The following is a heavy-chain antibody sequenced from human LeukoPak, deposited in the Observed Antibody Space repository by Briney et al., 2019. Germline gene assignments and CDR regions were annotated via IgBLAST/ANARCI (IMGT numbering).Heavy chain of an antibody. Sequence: SETLSLTCSVSGGSISIYYWSWIRQPPGKGLEWIGYVYNSGSTDYNPSLKSRVTISVDTSKNQFSLKVNSVTAADTAVYYCVRETATYYYDSRGYYRQIEVFDIWGQGTPVIVSS. J-gene: IGHJ3*02. CDR2: VYNSGST. CDR1: GGSISIYY. V-gene: IGHV4-59*01. CDR3: VRETATYYYDSRGYYRQIEVFDI. D-gene: IGHD3-22*01.